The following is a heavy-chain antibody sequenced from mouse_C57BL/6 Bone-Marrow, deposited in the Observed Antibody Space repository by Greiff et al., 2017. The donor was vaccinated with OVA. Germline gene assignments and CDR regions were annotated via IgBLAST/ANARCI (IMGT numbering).Heavy chain of an antibody. CDR2: IDPENGDT. V-gene: IGHV14-4*01. CDR1: GFNIKDDY. CDR3: TARYGSSFPYYFDY. J-gene: IGHJ2*01. Sequence: EVKLMESGAELVRPGASVKLSCTASGFNIKDDYMHWVKQRPEQGLEWIGWIDPENGDTEYASKFQGKATITADTSSNTAYLQLSSLTSEDTAVYYCTARYGSSFPYYFDYWGQDTTLTVSS. D-gene: IGHD1-1*01.